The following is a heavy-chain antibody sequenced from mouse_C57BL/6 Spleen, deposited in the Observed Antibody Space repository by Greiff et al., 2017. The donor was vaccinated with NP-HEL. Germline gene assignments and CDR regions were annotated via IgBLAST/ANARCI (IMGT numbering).Heavy chain of an antibody. J-gene: IGHJ1*03. CDR2: INSDGGST. D-gene: IGHD2-4*01. CDR1: EYEFPSHD. V-gene: IGHV5-2*01. Sequence: EVKLMESGGGLVQPGESLKLSCESNEYEFPSHDMSWVRTTPEKRLELVAAINSDGGSTYYPDTMERRFIISRDNTKKTLYLQMSSLRSEDTALYYCARHSKDYDGYFDVWGTGTTVTVSS. CDR3: ARHSKDYDGYFDV.